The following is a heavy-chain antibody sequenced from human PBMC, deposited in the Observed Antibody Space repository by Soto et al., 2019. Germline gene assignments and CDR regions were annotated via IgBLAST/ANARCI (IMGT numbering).Heavy chain of an antibody. J-gene: IGHJ6*02. D-gene: IGHD1-1*01. V-gene: IGHV1-18*01. CDR3: AGAGLETYYYYGMDV. CDR1: GYTFTNYG. Sequence: VQVVQSGDGVKKPGASVTVSCKASGYTFTNYGFIWVRQAPGQGLAWMGWISGYNGNTNYAEKFRGRVTITTATSXXTANMRGKSLTAADAAVYYCAGAGLETYYYYGMDVWGQGTPVTVSS. CDR2: ISGYNGNT.